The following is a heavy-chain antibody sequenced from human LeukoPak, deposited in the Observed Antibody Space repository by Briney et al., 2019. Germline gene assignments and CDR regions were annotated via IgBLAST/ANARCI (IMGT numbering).Heavy chain of an antibody. Sequence: GGSLRLSCAASGFTFSSYSMNWVRQAPGKGLEWVSSISSSSSYIYYADSVKGRFTISRDNAKNSLYLQMNSLRAEDTAVYYCAISVDYYDSSGYDYWGQGTLVTVSS. CDR1: GFTFSSYS. CDR2: ISSSSSYI. J-gene: IGHJ4*02. CDR3: AISVDYYDSSGYDY. V-gene: IGHV3-21*01. D-gene: IGHD3-22*01.